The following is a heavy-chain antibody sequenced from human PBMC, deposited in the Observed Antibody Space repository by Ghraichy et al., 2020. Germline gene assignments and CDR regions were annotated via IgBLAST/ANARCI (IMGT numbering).Heavy chain of an antibody. V-gene: IGHV4-39*01. CDR3: ANGRSSSWYRYYGMDV. J-gene: IGHJ6*02. Sequence: SETLSLTCTVSGGSISSSSYYWGWIRQPPGKGLEWIGSIYYSGSTYYNPSLKSRVTISVDTSKNQFSLKLSSVTAADTAVYYCANGRSSSWYRYYGMDVWGQGTTVTVSS. CDR2: IYYSGST. D-gene: IGHD6-13*01. CDR1: GGSISSSSYY.